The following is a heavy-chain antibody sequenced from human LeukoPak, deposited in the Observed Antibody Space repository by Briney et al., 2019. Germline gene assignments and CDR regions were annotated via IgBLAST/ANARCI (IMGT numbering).Heavy chain of an antibody. CDR3: AKAGRATYYYDSSGYYYFDY. CDR2: ISGSGGST. Sequence: GGSLRLSCAASGFTFSSYAMSWLRQAPGKGLEWVSAISGSGGSTYYADSVKGRFTISRDNSKNTLYLQMNSLRAEDTAVYYFAKAGRATYYYDSSGYYYFDYWGQGTLVTVSS. CDR1: GFTFSSYA. D-gene: IGHD3-22*01. J-gene: IGHJ4*02. V-gene: IGHV3-23*01.